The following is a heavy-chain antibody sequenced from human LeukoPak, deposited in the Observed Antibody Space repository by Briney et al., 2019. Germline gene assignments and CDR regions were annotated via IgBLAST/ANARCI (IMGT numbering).Heavy chain of an antibody. Sequence: GGSLRLSCAASGFTFSDYWMSWVRQAPGKGLEWVANIKQDETEKDYVDSVKGRFTISRDNAKNSLYLQMNSLRNEDTAVYYCAREGNRRAFDIWGQGTMVTASS. V-gene: IGHV3-7*01. CDR1: GFTFSDYW. CDR2: IKQDETEK. D-gene: IGHD1-14*01. J-gene: IGHJ3*02. CDR3: AREGNRRAFDI.